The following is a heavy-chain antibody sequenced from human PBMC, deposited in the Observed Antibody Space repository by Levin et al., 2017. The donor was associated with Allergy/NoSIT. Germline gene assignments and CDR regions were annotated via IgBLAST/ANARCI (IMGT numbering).Heavy chain of an antibody. CDR2: IYHSGHT. Sequence: SETLSLTCSVSGGSISSSSYCWGWIRQPPGKGLEWIGTIYHSGHTYYNPSLKSRVSISADTPNNQFSLNLRSVTVADTAVYYCAGRHSSGLGIDVWGQGTTVTVS. V-gene: IGHV4-39*01. CDR1: GGSISSSSYC. CDR3: AGRHSSGLGIDV. J-gene: IGHJ6*02. D-gene: IGHD6-19*01.